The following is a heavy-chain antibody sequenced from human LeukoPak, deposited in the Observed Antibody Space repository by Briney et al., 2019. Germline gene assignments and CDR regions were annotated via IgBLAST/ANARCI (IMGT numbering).Heavy chain of an antibody. D-gene: IGHD3-22*01. CDR3: ARGGLFYYDTSGVYYFDY. CDR1: GYAFTNYG. J-gene: IGHJ4*02. V-gene: IGHV1-18*01. Sequence: ASVKVSCKASGYAFTNYGITWVRQAPGQGLEWLGWISTFNGNTNYAQKLQDRVTMTTDTSTSTAYMELRSLRSDDTAVFFCARGGLFYYDTSGVYYFDYWGQGTLVTVSS. CDR2: ISTFNGNT.